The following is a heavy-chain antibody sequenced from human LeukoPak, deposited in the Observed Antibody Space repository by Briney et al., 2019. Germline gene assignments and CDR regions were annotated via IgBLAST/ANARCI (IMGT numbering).Heavy chain of an antibody. CDR2: ISSSSSYI. CDR1: GFTFSSYS. CDR3: ASSRIAAAGGDYFDY. D-gene: IGHD6-13*01. V-gene: IGHV3-21*01. Sequence: GGSLRLSCAASGFTFSSYSMNWVRQAPGKGLEWVSSISSSSSYIYYADSVKGRFTISRDNAKNSLYLQMNSLRAEDTAVYYRASSRIAAAGGDYFDYWGQGTLVTVSS. J-gene: IGHJ4*02.